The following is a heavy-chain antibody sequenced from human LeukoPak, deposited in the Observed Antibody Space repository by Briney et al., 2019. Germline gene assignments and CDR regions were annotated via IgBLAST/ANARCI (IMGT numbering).Heavy chain of an antibody. J-gene: IGHJ4*02. V-gene: IGHV4-59*12. CDR1: GGSIRSYY. Sequence: SETLSLACSVSGGSIRSYYWSWIRQPPGKGLEWIGYIYYSGSASYNPSLKSRVTISLDRSSNQFSLKMSSVTAADTAVYYCVRDVSQRRHFDYWGQGTLVTVSS. CDR3: VRDVSQRRHFDY. CDR2: IYYSGSA. D-gene: IGHD1-1*01.